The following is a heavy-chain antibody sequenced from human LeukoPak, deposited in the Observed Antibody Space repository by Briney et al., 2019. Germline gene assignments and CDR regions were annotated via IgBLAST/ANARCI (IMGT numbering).Heavy chain of an antibody. CDR2: VSQWNT. Sequence: SETLSLTCTLSNDYIKDYYWSWIRQPAGKGLEWIGRVSQWNTNYNPSLMSRVTMSVQASKNQFSLKLNSATAADTAVYYCARGRACYYYYGMDVWGQGTTVTASS. CDR3: ARGRACYYYYGMDV. J-gene: IGHJ6*02. V-gene: IGHV4-4*07. CDR1: NDYIKDYY. D-gene: IGHD3-16*01.